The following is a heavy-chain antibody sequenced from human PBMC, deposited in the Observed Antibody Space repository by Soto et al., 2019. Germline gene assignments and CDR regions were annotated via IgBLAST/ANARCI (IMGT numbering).Heavy chain of an antibody. D-gene: IGHD3-10*01. V-gene: IGHV1-3*01. Sequence: GASVKVSCKASGYTFTSYAMHWVRQAPGQRLEWMGWINAGNGNTKYSQKFQGRVTITRDTSASTAYMELSSLRSEDTAVYYCARGPKFLYYYGSGSPFEPWGQGTLVTVSS. CDR3: ARGPKFLYYYGSGSPFEP. J-gene: IGHJ5*02. CDR2: INAGNGNT. CDR1: GYTFTSYA.